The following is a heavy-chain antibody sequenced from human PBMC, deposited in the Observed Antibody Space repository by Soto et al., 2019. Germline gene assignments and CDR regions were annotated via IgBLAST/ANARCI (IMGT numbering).Heavy chain of an antibody. CDR3: ARDLGYYDSSGYFDY. D-gene: IGHD3-22*01. J-gene: IGHJ4*02. Sequence: GGSLRLSCAASVFTFSYYYMSWIRQAPGKGLEWVAYISSSDNIIYYADSVKGRFTISRDNAKNSLYLQMNSLRAEDTAVYYCARDLGYYDSSGYFDYWGQGTLVTVSS. CDR1: VFTFSYYY. CDR2: ISSSDNII. V-gene: IGHV3-11*01.